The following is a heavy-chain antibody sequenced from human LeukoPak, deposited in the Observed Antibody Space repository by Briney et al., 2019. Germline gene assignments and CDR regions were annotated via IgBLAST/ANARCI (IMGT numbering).Heavy chain of an antibody. CDR1: GGTFSSYA. CDR2: IIPIFGTA. CDR3: ARGELSLLPFYYYYYGMDV. V-gene: IGHV1-69*13. Sequence: GASVKVSCKASGGTFSSYAISWVRQAPGQGLEWMGGIIPIFGTANYAQKFQGRVTITADESTSTAYMELSSPRSEDTAVYYCARGELSLLPFYYYYYGMDVWGQGTTVTVSS. J-gene: IGHJ6*02. D-gene: IGHD1-26*01.